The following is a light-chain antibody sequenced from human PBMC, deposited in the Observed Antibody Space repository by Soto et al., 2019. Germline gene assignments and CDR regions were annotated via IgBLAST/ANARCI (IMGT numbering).Light chain of an antibody. CDR3: SSYTSSSTQV. J-gene: IGLJ1*01. V-gene: IGLV2-14*01. CDR2: DVS. Sequence: QSVLTQPASVSGSPGQPITISCTGTSSDVGGYNYVSWYQQHPGKAPKLMIYDVSNRPSGVFNRFSGSKSGNTASLTISGLQAEDEADYYCSSYTSSSTQVFGTGTKVTVL. CDR1: SSDVGGYNY.